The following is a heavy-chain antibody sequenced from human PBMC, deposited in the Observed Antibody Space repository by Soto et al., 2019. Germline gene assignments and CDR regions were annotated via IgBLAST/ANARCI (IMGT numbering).Heavy chain of an antibody. CDR3: ARARLDTPALDY. J-gene: IGHJ4*02. V-gene: IGHV3-30-3*01. CDR2: ISYDGSNK. CDR1: GFTFSSYA. Sequence: QVHMVESGGGVVQPGRSLRLSCAASGFTFSSYAMHWVRQAPGKGLEWVAVISYDGSNKYYADSVKGRFTISRDNSKNTLYLQMNSLRAEDTAVYYWARARLDTPALDYWGQGTLVTVSS. D-gene: IGHD2-2*01.